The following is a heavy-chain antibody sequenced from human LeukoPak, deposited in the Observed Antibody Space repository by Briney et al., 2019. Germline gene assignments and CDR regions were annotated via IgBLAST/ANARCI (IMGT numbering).Heavy chain of an antibody. CDR2: INHSGST. J-gene: IGHJ4*02. D-gene: IGHD2-15*01. V-gene: IGHV4-34*01. CDR1: GGSFSGYY. Sequence: SETLSLTCAVYGGSFSGYYWSWIRQPPGEGLEWIGEINHSGSTNYNPSLKSRVTISVDTSKNQFSLKLSSVTAADTAVYYCARGRSNIVVVVAATSFDYWGQGTLVTVSS. CDR3: ARGRSNIVVVVAATSFDY.